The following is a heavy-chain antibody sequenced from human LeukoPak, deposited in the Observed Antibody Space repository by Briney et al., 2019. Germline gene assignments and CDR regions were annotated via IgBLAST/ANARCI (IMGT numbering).Heavy chain of an antibody. V-gene: IGHV4-59*12. CDR2: IYYSGST. CDR3: ASKGSRAARKNYYFDY. D-gene: IGHD1-14*01. J-gene: IGHJ4*02. CDR1: GGSISSYY. Sequence: PSETLSLTCTVSGGSISSYYWSWIRQPPGKGLEWIGYIYYSGSTNYNPSLKSRVTISVDTSKNQFSLKLSSVTAADTAVYYCASKGSRAARKNYYFDYWGQGTLVTVSS.